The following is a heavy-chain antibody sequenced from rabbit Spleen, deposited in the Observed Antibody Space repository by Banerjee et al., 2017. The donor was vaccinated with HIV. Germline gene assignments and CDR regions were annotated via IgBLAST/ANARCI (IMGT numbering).Heavy chain of an antibody. D-gene: IGHD6-1*01. V-gene: IGHV1S45*01. CDR2: IYTNSGGT. CDR3: ARAYNSNGWPSYAFTRLDL. CDR1: GFSFSSSYW. J-gene: IGHJ3*01. Sequence: QEQLEESGGDLVTPAGTLTLTCTASGFSFSSSYWICWVRQAPGKGLEWIGCIYTNSGGTYYASWAKGRFTASKTSSTTVTLQMTSLTAADTATYFCARAYNSNGWPSYAFTRLDLWGQGTLVTVS.